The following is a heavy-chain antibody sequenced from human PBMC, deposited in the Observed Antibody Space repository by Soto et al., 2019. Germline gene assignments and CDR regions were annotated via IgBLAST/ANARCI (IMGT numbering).Heavy chain of an antibody. D-gene: IGHD2-21*02. V-gene: IGHV3-48*03. J-gene: IGHJ5*02. CDR1: GFTFSNFE. CDR2: ISSGGNTM. CDR3: AREFVRDFHNWFDL. Sequence: PGGSLRLSCAASGFTFSNFEMNWVRQAPGKGLEWVSYISSGGNTMYYADSVKGRFTISRDNAKNSLYLEMNSLRAEDTAVYYCAREFVRDFHNWFDLWGQGTLVTVSS.